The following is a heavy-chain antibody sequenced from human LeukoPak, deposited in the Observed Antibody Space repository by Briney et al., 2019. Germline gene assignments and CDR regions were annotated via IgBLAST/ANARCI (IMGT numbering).Heavy chain of an antibody. J-gene: IGHJ6*02. D-gene: IGHD3-10*01. V-gene: IGHV1-2*04. CDR3: ARGTYGNYYYGSDYYYGMDV. CDR1: GYTFTGYY. Sequence: ASVKVSCKASGYTFTGYYMRWVRQAPGQGLEWMGWINPNSGGTNYAQKFQGWVTMTRDTSISTAYMELSRLRSDDTAVYYCARGTYGNYYYGSDYYYGMDVWGQGTMLTVSS. CDR2: INPNSGGT.